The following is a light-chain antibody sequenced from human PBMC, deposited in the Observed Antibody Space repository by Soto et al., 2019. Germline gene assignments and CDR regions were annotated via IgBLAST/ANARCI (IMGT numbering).Light chain of an antibody. CDR3: RQSLT. Sequence: DIKMTQSPSTLSSSVGDRVTITCRASQSISSWWAGYQQKPGKAPKLLIYKASSLESGVPSSVCGSGSGTEFTLTVTSLQPDDFATYYGRQSLTFGPGTKVDIK. CDR2: KAS. CDR1: QSISSW. J-gene: IGKJ3*01. V-gene: IGKV1-5*03.